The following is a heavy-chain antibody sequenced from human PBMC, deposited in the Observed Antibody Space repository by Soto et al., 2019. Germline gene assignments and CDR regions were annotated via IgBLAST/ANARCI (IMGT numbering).Heavy chain of an antibody. Sequence: SGPTLVNPTQTLTLTCTFSGFSLSTSGMCVSWIRQPPGKALEWLARIDWDDDKYYSTSLKTRLTISKDTSKNQVVLTVTNMDPVDTATYYCARIQVGTASLDYWGQGTLVTVSS. D-gene: IGHD6-13*01. CDR1: GFSLSTSGMC. V-gene: IGHV2-70*11. CDR3: ARIQVGTASLDY. J-gene: IGHJ4*02. CDR2: IDWDDDK.